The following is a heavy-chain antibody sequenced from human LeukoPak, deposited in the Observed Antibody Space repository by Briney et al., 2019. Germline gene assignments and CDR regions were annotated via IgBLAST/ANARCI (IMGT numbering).Heavy chain of an antibody. CDR2: ISWNSGSI. Sequence: GGSLRLSCAASAFTFDDYAMHWVRQAPGRGLEWVSGISWNSGSIAYADSVKGRFTISRDNAKNSLFLQMNSLRAEDTALYYCVKDRGGNNYGPFDYWGQGTRVTVSS. CDR1: AFTFDDYA. D-gene: IGHD5-18*01. V-gene: IGHV3-9*01. J-gene: IGHJ4*02. CDR3: VKDRGGNNYGPFDY.